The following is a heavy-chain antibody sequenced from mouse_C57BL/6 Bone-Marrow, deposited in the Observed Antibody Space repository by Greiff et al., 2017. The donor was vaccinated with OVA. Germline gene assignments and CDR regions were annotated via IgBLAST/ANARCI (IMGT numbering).Heavy chain of an antibody. J-gene: IGHJ2*01. Sequence: VQLQQSGAELVRPGASVKLSCTASGFNIKDDYMHWVKQRPEQGLEWIGWIDPENGDTEYASKFQGKATITADTSSNTAYLQLSSLTSEDTAVYNCTNYYGSSYDYWGQGTTLTVSS. D-gene: IGHD1-1*01. CDR2: IDPENGDT. CDR3: TNYYGSSYDY. V-gene: IGHV14-4*01. CDR1: GFNIKDDY.